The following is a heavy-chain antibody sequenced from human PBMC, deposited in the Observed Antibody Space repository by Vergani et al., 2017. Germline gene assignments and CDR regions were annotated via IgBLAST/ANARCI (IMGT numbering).Heavy chain of an antibody. D-gene: IGHD2-8*01. CDR1: GFTFSSYG. Sequence: QVQLVESGGGVVQPGRSLRLSCAASGFTFSSYGMHWVRQAPGKGLEWVAVIWYDGSNKYYADSVKGRFTISRDNSKNTLYLKMNSLRAEDTAVYYCARDQRQYCINGVWYVFGAFDIWGQGTMVTVSS. J-gene: IGHJ3*02. V-gene: IGHV3-33*01. CDR2: IWYDGSNK. CDR3: ARDQRQYCINGVWYVFGAFDI.